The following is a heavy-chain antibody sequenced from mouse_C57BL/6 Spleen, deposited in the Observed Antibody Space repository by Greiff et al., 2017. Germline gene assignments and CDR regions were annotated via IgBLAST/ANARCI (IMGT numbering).Heavy chain of an antibody. V-gene: IGHV1-69*01. Sequence: QVQLQQPVAELVMPGASVKLSCKASGYTFTSYWMHWVKQRPGQGLEWIGEIDPSDSYTNYNQKFKGKSTLTVDKSSSTAYMQLSSLTSEDSAVYYCARPHYYGSSYWYFDVWGTGTTVTVSS. J-gene: IGHJ1*03. CDR3: ARPHYYGSSYWYFDV. D-gene: IGHD1-1*01. CDR1: GYTFTSYW. CDR2: IDPSDSYT.